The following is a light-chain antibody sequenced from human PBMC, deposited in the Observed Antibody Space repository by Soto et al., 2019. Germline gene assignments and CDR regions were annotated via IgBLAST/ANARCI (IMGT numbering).Light chain of an antibody. CDR2: EDS. CDR3: SSYGGSNTVV. CDR1: SSDVGGYNY. Sequence: QTVVTQPPSASGSPGQSVTISCTGTSSDVGGYNYVSWYQQHPGKPTKLMIDEDSKRPSGVPDRFSGSKSGNTASLTVSGLQAEDEDDYYCSSYGGSNTVVFGGGTKLTVL. J-gene: IGLJ2*01. V-gene: IGLV2-8*01.